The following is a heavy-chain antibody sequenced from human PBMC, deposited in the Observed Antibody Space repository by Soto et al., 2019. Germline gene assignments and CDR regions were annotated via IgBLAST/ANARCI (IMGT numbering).Heavy chain of an antibody. CDR1: GGSISSGGYY. D-gene: IGHD2-21*02. Sequence: SETLSLTCTVSGGSISSGGYYWSWIRQHPGKGLEWIGYIYYSGSTYYNPSLKSRVTISVDTSKNQFSLKLSSVTAADTAVYYSARESCGGDCYSGDAFDIWGQGTMVTVSS. J-gene: IGHJ3*02. CDR2: IYYSGST. CDR3: ARESCGGDCYSGDAFDI. V-gene: IGHV4-31*03.